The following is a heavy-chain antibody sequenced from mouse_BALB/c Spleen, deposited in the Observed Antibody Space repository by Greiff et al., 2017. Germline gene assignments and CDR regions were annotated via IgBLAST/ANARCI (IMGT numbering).Heavy chain of an antibody. V-gene: IGHV3-6*02. Sequence: DLQLQESGPVLVKPSQSLSLTCSFTVYSLSRGFYWNLIRQFPGNKLEWMGYISYDGSNNYNPSLKNRISITRDTSKNQFFLKLNSVTTEDTATYYCASPYYGYPYYYAMDYWGQGTSVTVSS. CDR1: VYSLSRGFY. D-gene: IGHD1-2*01. CDR3: ASPYYGYPYYYAMDY. J-gene: IGHJ4*01. CDR2: ISYDGSN.